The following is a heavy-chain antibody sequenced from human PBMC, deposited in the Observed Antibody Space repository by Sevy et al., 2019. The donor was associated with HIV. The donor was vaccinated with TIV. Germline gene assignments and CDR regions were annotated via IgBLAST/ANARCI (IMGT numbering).Heavy chain of an antibody. CDR3: ARDLESIAVAGPY. D-gene: IGHD6-19*01. V-gene: IGHV4-4*07. CDR1: GGSISSYY. Sequence: SETLSLTCTVSGGSISSYYWSWIRQPAGKGLEWIGRIYTSGSTNYTPSLKSRVTMSVDTSKNQFSLRLSSVTAADTAVYYCARDLESIAVAGPYWGQGTLVTVSS. CDR2: IYTSGST. J-gene: IGHJ4*02.